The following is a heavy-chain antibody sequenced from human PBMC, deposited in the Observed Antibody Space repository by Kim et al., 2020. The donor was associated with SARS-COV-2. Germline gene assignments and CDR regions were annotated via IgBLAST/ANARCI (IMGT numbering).Heavy chain of an antibody. Sequence: GGSLRLSCAASGFTFSSYGMHWVRQAPGKGLEWVAVISYDGSNKYYADSVKGRFTISRDNSKNTLYLQMNSLRAEDTAVYYCAKDGAVVVVPAANYYYYYGMDVWGQGTTVTVSS. D-gene: IGHD2-2*01. CDR3: AKDGAVVVVPAANYYYYYGMDV. CDR1: GFTFSSYG. CDR2: ISYDGSNK. J-gene: IGHJ6*02. V-gene: IGHV3-30*18.